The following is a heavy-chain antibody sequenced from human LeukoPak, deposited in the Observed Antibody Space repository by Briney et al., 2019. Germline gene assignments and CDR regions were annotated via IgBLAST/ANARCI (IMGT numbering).Heavy chain of an antibody. CDR1: GFTFDDYG. CDR3: ARDALTTVVTLPGTYYYYYMDV. CDR2: INWNGGST. V-gene: IGHV3-20*04. D-gene: IGHD4-23*01. Sequence: GGSLRLSCAASGFTFDDYGMSWVRQAPGKGLEWVSGINWNGGSTGYADSVKGRFTISRDNAKNSLYLQMNSLRAEDTALYYCARDALTTVVTLPGTYYYYYMDVWGKGTTVTVSS. J-gene: IGHJ6*03.